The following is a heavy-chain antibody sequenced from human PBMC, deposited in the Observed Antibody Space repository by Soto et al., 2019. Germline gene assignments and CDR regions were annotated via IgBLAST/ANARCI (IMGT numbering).Heavy chain of an antibody. CDR2: ISYDGGNE. V-gene: IGHV3-30*18. CDR1: GFTFSSYG. CDR3: AKDRYSGTYPTDFDY. J-gene: IGHJ4*02. D-gene: IGHD1-26*01. Sequence: GALRLSCAGSGFTFSSYGIHWVRQSPGKGLEWVALISYDGGNEKYTGSVKDRFTISRDDSHNVAYLQMSSLRTEDTAMYYCAKDRYSGTYPTDFDYWGQGSLVTVSS.